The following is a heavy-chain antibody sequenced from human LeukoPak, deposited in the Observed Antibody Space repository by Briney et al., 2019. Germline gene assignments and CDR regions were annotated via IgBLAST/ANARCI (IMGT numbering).Heavy chain of an antibody. D-gene: IGHD2-2*01. CDR1: GFTFSSYA. CDR2: ISYDGSNK. CDR3: ARDTKGYCSSTSCCLDY. J-gene: IGHJ4*02. Sequence: GGSLRLSCAASGFTFSSYAMHWVRQAPGKGLEWVAVISYDGSNKYYADSVKGRFTISRDNSKNTLYLQMSSLRAEDTAVYYCARDTKGYCSSTSCCLDYWGQGTLVTVSS. V-gene: IGHV3-30*15.